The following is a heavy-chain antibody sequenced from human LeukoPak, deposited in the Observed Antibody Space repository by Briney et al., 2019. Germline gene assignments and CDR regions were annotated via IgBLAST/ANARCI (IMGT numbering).Heavy chain of an antibody. CDR3: ARDHHPSYYLPDY. V-gene: IGHV3-7*04. Sequence: PGGSLRLSCAVSGFTFSSYWMTWVRQAPGKGLEWVASIKEDGSEKYYEDSVKGRFTISRDNAKNSLYLQMNSLRAEDTAVYCCARDHHPSYYLPDYWGQGTLVTVSS. CDR1: GFTFSSYW. D-gene: IGHD1-26*01. J-gene: IGHJ4*02. CDR2: IKEDGSEK.